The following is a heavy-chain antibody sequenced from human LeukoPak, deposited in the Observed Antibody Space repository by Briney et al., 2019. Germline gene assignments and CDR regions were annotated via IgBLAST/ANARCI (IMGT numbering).Heavy chain of an antibody. CDR3: ARWGDIATAGDY. CDR2: ISSSGSII. D-gene: IGHD6-13*01. J-gene: IGHJ4*02. Sequence: GGSLTLSCAASGFTFSTYEMNGVRQARGKGLEGVSHISSSGSIIYYADSVKGRFTISRDNAKNSLYLQMNSLRAEDTALYYCARWGDIATAGDYWGQGTLVTVSS. CDR1: GFTFSTYE. V-gene: IGHV3-48*03.